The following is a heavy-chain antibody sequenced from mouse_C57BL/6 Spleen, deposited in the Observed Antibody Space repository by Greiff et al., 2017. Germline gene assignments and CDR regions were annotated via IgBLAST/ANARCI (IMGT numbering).Heavy chain of an antibody. V-gene: IGHV14-2*01. CDR3: ARWVTTVGAWYFDV. CDR1: GFNFTDYY. J-gene: IGHJ1*03. CDR2: IDPEDGET. D-gene: IGHD1-1*01. Sequence: VQLQQSGADLVKPGASVKLSCTASGFNFTDYYMHWVKQRPEQGLEWIGRIDPEDGETKYAPKFKGKATITADTSSSTAYLQLSSLTSEDTAVYYCARWVTTVGAWYFDVWGTGTTVTVSS.